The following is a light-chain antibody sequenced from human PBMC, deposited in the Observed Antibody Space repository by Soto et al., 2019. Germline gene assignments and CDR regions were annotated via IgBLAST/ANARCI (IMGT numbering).Light chain of an antibody. CDR2: EVS. CDR1: NSDIGGYNY. J-gene: IGLJ2*01. CDR3: SSYTRSSTLVV. Sequence: QSALTQPASVSGSPGQSVTISCTGTNSDIGGYNYVSWYQQHPGKAPKLMIYEVSNWPSGVSNRFSGSKSGNTASLTISGLQAEDEADYYCSSYTRSSTLVVFGGGTKLTVL. V-gene: IGLV2-14*01.